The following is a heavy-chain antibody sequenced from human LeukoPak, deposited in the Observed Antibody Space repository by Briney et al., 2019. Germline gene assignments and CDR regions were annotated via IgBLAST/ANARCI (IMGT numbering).Heavy chain of an antibody. CDR2: INHSGST. CDR3: ARDPAWELRGFDY. Sequence: PSETLSLTCTVSGGSITSSSNHWGWIRQPPGKGLEWIGEINHSGSTNYNPSLKSRVTISVDTSKNQFSLKLSSVTAADTAVYYCARDPAWELRGFDYWGQGTLVTVSS. CDR1: GGSITSSSNH. D-gene: IGHD1-26*01. V-gene: IGHV4-39*07. J-gene: IGHJ4*02.